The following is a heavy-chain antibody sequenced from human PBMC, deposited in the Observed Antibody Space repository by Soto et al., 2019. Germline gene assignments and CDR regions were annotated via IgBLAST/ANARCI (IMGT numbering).Heavy chain of an antibody. D-gene: IGHD3-16*02. CDR3: ARGGVTFGGVIVAYFLDV. CDR2: IYYSGST. Sequence: SETLSLTCTVSGGSISSGDYYWSWIRQPPGKGLEWIGYIYYSGSTYYNPSLKSRVTISVDTSKNQFSLKLSSVTAADTAVYYCARGGVTFGGVIVAYFLDVWGQGTTVTVSS. J-gene: IGHJ6*02. CDR1: GGSISSGDYY. V-gene: IGHV4-30-4*01.